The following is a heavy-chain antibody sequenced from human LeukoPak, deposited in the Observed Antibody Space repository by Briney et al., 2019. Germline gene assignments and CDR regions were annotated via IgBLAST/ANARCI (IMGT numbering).Heavy chain of an antibody. V-gene: IGHV4-39*01. Sequence: SETLSLTCTVSGGSISSSSYYWGWIRQPPGKGLEWIGSIYYSGSAYYNPSLKSRVTISVDTSKNQFSLKLSSVTAADTAVYYCARYSSGPIPRGQGTLVTVSS. D-gene: IGHD6-19*01. CDR3: ARYSSGPIP. J-gene: IGHJ5*02. CDR1: GGSISSSSYY. CDR2: IYYSGSA.